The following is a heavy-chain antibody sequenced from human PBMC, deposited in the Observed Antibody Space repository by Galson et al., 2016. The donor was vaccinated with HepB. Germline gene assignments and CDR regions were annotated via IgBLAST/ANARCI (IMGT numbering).Heavy chain of an antibody. CDR1: GGTFSSYA. V-gene: IGHV1-69*06. Sequence: SVKVSCKASGGTFSSYAISWVRQAPGQGLEWMGGIIPIFGTANYTQKFQGRVTITADISTGTVYMELSSLRSEDTAVYYCARVIGDWIYSSSWYTWGRGTLVTVSS. CDR2: IIPIFGTA. J-gene: IGHJ5*02. D-gene: IGHD6-13*01. CDR3: ARVIGDWIYSSSWYT.